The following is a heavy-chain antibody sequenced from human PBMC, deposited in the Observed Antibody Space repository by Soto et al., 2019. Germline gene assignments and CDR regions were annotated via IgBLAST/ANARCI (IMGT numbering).Heavy chain of an antibody. Sequence: VQLVESGGGLVQPGGSLRLSCAASGFTFSSYDMHWVRQATGKGLEWVSAIGTAGDTYYPGSVKGRFTISREDAKNSLYLQMNSLRAGDTAVYYCARGELGIVRSYWYFDLWGRGTLVTVSS. J-gene: IGHJ2*01. V-gene: IGHV3-13*04. CDR2: IGTAGDT. D-gene: IGHD7-27*01. CDR3: ARGELGIVRSYWYFDL. CDR1: GFTFSSYD.